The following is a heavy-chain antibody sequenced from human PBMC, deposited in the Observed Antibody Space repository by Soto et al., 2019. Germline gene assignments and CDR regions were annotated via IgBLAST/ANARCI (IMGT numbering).Heavy chain of an antibody. J-gene: IGHJ4*02. V-gene: IGHV1-18*01. CDR3: ARADDSSGYWPAFDY. Sequence: ASVKVSCKASGYTFTSYGLSWVRQAPGQGLEWMGWISAYNGNTNYAQKLQGRVTMTTDTSTSTAYMELRSLRSDDTAVYYCARADDSSGYWPAFDYWGQGTLVTVSS. CDR2: ISAYNGNT. D-gene: IGHD3-22*01. CDR1: GYTFTSYG.